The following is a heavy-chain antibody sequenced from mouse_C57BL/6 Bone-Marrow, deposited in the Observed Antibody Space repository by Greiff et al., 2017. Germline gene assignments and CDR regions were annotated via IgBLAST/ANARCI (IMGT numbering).Heavy chain of an antibody. CDR1: GYAFSSYW. CDR2: IYPGDGDT. V-gene: IGHV1-80*01. D-gene: IGHD1-1*01. J-gene: IGHJ3*01. CDR3: ARFGDYGPAWFAY. Sequence: QVQLQQSGAELVKPGASVKISCKASGYAFSSYWMNWVKQRPGKGLAWIGQIYPGDGDTNYNGKFKGKATLTADKSSSTAYMQLSSLTSEDSAVYFCARFGDYGPAWFAYWGQGTLVTGSA.